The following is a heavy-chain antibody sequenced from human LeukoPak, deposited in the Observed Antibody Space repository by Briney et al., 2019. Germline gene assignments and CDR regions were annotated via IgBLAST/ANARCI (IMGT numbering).Heavy chain of an antibody. CDR3: ARGRGGGFPDYFDY. CDR2: INHSGST. V-gene: IGHV4-34*01. D-gene: IGHD4-23*01. Sequence: SETLSLTCAVYGGSFSGYYWSWIRQPPGKGLEWIGEINHSGSTNYNPSLKSRVTISVDTSKNQFPLKLSSVTAADTAVYYCARGRGGGFPDYFDYWAREPWSPSPQ. J-gene: IGHJ4*02. CDR1: GGSFSGYY.